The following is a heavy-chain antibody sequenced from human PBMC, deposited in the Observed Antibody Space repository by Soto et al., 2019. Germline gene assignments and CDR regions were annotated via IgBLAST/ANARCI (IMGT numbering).Heavy chain of an antibody. D-gene: IGHD6-13*01. CDR3: ARGRVERIAAAVLYFDL. Sequence: QVQLQESGPGLVKPSQTLSLTCTVSGGSIGSGGYYWSWIRQHPGKGLEWIGYSYYSGSTYYNPSLKSRVTISVDTSKNQFSLKLSYVTAADTAMYYCARGRVERIAAAVLYFDLWGRGTPVTVSS. CDR2: SYYSGST. CDR1: GGSIGSGGYY. J-gene: IGHJ2*01. V-gene: IGHV4-31*03.